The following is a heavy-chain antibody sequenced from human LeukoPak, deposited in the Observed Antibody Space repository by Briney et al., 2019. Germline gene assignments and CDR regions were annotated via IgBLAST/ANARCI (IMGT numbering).Heavy chain of an antibody. J-gene: IGHJ4*02. CDR3: AKDRAVAAYYFDY. CDR1: GFTFSSFG. CDR2: IRSDGTNK. Sequence: PGGSLRLSCAASGFTFSSFGMHWVRQAPGKGLEWVAFIRSDGTNKYYADSVKGRFTISRDNSKNTLYLQMNSLRAEDTALYYCAKDRAVAAYYFDYWGQGTLVTVSS. V-gene: IGHV3-30*02. D-gene: IGHD6-19*01.